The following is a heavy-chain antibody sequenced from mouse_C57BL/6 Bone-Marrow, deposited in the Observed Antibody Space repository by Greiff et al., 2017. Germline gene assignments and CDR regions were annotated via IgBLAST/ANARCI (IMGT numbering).Heavy chain of an antibody. D-gene: IGHD2-2*01. CDR2: IRSKSNNYAT. J-gene: IGHJ4*01. CDR3: VRQDYGYDLDY. Sequence: EVQLVESGGGLVQPKGSLKLSCAASGFSFNTYAMNWVRQAPGQGLEWVARIRSKSNNYATYYADSVKDRFTISRDDSESMLYLQMNNLKTEDTAMYYCVRQDYGYDLDYWGKGTSVTVSS. CDR1: GFSFNTYA. V-gene: IGHV10-1*01.